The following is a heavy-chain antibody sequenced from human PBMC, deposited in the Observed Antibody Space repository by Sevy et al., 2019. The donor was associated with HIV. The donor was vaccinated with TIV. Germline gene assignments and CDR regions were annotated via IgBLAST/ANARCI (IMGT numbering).Heavy chain of an antibody. CDR2: IIPIFGTA. CDR3: AREGGYCSGGSCVGYFDY. Sequence: ASVKVSCKASGGTFSSYAISWVRQAPGQGLEWMGGIIPIFGTANYAQKFQGRVTITADESTSTAYMELGSLRSEDTAVYYCAREGGYCSGGSCVGYFDYWGQGTLVTVSS. V-gene: IGHV1-69*13. J-gene: IGHJ4*02. D-gene: IGHD2-15*01. CDR1: GGTFSSYA.